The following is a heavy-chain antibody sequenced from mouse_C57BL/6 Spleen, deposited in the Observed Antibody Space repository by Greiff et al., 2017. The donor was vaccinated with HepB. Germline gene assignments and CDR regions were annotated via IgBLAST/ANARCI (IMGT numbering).Heavy chain of an antibody. J-gene: IGHJ2*01. CDR3: ARDRAGTFFDY. Sequence: EVKLVESGGGLVKPGGSLKLSCAASGFTFSSYAMSWVRQTPEKRLEWVATISDGGSYTYYPDNVKGRCTISRDNAKNNLYLQMSHLKSEDTAMYYCARDRAGTFFDYWGQGTTLTVSS. V-gene: IGHV5-4*01. CDR2: ISDGGSYT. D-gene: IGHD3-1*01. CDR1: GFTFSSYA.